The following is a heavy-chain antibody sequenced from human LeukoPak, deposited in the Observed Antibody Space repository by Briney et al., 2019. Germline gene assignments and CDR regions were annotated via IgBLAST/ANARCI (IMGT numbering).Heavy chain of an antibody. J-gene: IGHJ4*02. CDR2: IRYDGSNK. CDR1: GFTFSSYG. Sequence: GGSLRLSCAASGFTFSSYGMHWVRQAPGKGLEWVAFIRYDGSNKYYADSVKGRFTISRDNAKNSLYLQMNSLRAEDTAVYYCARGRGSGTTFDYWGQGTLVTVSS. D-gene: IGHD3-10*01. CDR3: ARGRGSGTTFDY. V-gene: IGHV3-30*02.